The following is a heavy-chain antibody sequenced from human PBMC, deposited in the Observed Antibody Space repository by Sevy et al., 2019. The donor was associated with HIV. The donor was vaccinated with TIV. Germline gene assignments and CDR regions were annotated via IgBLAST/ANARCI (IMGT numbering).Heavy chain of an antibody. Sequence: GGSLRLSCAASGFTFSSYWMSWVRQAPGKGLEWVANIKQDGSEKYDVDSVKGRLTISRDNAKNSLYLQMNSLRAEDTAVYYSARDGGGSYEKGIDYWGQGTLVTVSS. J-gene: IGHJ4*02. D-gene: IGHD1-26*01. CDR2: IKQDGSEK. V-gene: IGHV3-7*01. CDR1: GFTFSSYW. CDR3: ARDGGGSYEKGIDY.